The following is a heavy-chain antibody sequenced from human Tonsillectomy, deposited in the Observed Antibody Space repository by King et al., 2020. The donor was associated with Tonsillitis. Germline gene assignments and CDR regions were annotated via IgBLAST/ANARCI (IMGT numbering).Heavy chain of an antibody. V-gene: IGHV3-73*01. Sequence: VQLVESGGGLVQPGGSLKLSCAASGFTFSASAMHWVRQASGKGLEWVGRIRSRANNYATAYAASVRGRFTISRDDSKNTAYLQINSLKTEDTAMYYCTRPYTSSWYWGGQGTLVTVSS. D-gene: IGHD6-13*01. CDR1: GFTFSASA. J-gene: IGHJ4*02. CDR2: IRSRANNYAT. CDR3: TRPYTSSWYW.